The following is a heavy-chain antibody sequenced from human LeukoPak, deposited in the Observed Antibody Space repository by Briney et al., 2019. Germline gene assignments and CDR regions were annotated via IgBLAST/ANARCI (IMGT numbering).Heavy chain of an antibody. CDR3: ARVGTVTPASLYWYFGL. CDR1: GGSISRYY. J-gene: IGHJ2*01. CDR2: IYTSGST. V-gene: IGHV4-4*09. D-gene: IGHD4-17*01. Sequence: SETLSLTCSVSGGSISRYYWSWIRQSPGKGLEWIGYIYTSGSTDYNPSLKSRITISVDTSKNQFSLKLSSVTAADTAVYYCARVGTVTPASLYWYFGLWGRGTLVTASS.